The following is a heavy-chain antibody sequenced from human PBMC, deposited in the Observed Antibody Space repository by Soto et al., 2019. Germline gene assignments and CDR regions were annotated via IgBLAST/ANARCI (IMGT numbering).Heavy chain of an antibody. J-gene: IGHJ6*02. D-gene: IGHD3-22*01. Sequence: QVQLQESGPGLVKPSQTLSLTCTVSGGSISSGDYYWSWIRQPPGKGLEWIGYIYYSGSTYYNPSLKSRVTLSVDTSKNQFSLKLSSVTAADTAVYYCARDRSYYYDSSGYYYYYYGMDVWGQGTTVTVSS. CDR1: GGSISSGDYY. CDR2: IYYSGST. CDR3: ARDRSYYYDSSGYYYYYYGMDV. V-gene: IGHV4-30-4*01.